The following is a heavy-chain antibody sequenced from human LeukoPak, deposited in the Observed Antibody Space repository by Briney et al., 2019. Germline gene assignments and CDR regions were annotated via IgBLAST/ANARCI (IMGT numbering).Heavy chain of an antibody. CDR3: ARGPNSNWSGLDF. CDR1: GFSFSGHW. D-gene: IGHD6-6*01. J-gene: IGHJ4*02. Sequence: GGSLRLSCTASGFSFSGHWMHWARQLPGKGLVWVSRISPTGSTTSYADSVKGRFTVSRDNAKNTLYLHVNNLRAEDTAVYYCARGPNSNWSGLDFWGQGTLLTVSS. V-gene: IGHV3-74*01. CDR2: ISPTGSTT.